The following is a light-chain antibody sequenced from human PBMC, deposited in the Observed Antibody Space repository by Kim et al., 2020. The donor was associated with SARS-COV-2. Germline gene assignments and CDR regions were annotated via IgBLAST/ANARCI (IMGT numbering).Light chain of an antibody. CDR1: SGDVGGYNY. CDR3: SSYAGSNYVV. Sequence: GQSVNISCTGTSGDVGGYNYVSWYQQHPGKAPKLMIYEVSKRPAGVPDRFSGSKSGNTASLTVSGLQAEDEADYYCSSYAGSNYVVFGGGTKVTVL. V-gene: IGLV2-8*01. CDR2: EVS. J-gene: IGLJ2*01.